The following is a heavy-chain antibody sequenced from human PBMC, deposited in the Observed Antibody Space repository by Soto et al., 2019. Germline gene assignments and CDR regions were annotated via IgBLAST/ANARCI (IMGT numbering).Heavy chain of an antibody. CDR1: GFTFSSYE. J-gene: IGHJ6*02. CDR3: ARDARLGMVGYYYGMDV. CDR2: ISSSGSTI. Sequence: GGSLRLSCAASGFTFSSYEMNWVRQAPRKGLEWVSYISSSGSTIYYADSVKGRFTISRDNAKNSLYLQMSSLRAEDTAVYYCARDARLGMVGYYYGMDVWGQGTTVTVSS. V-gene: IGHV3-48*03. D-gene: IGHD2-8*01.